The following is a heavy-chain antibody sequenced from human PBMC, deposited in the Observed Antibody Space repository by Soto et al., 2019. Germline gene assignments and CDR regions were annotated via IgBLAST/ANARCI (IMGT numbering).Heavy chain of an antibody. D-gene: IGHD2-21*02. CDR2: INHSGST. CDR3: ARGGNVVVTATLYYYYYAMDV. J-gene: IGHJ6*02. Sequence: LSLTCAVYGGSFSGYYWSWIRQPPGKGLEWIGEINHSGSTNYNPSLKSRVTISVDTSKNQFSLKLSSVTAADTAVYYCARGGNVVVTATLYYYYYAMDVWGQGTTVTVSS. CDR1: GGSFSGYY. V-gene: IGHV4-34*01.